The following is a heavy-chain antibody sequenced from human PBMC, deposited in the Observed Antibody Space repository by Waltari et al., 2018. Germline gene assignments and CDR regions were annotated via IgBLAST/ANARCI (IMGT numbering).Heavy chain of an antibody. J-gene: IGHJ4*02. CDR3: ARLGRSSGKNY. V-gene: IGHV4-34*01. CDR2: INHSGST. D-gene: IGHD3-22*01. Sequence: QVQLQQWGAGLLKPSETLSPTCAVYGGSFSTYSWSWIRQPPGKGLEWIGEINHSGSTNYNPSLKSRVTISVDTSKNQFSLKLSSVTAADTAVYYCARLGRSSGKNYWGQGTLVTVSS. CDR1: GGSFSTYS.